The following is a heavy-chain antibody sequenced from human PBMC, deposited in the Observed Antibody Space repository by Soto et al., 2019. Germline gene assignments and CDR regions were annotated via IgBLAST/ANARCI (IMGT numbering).Heavy chain of an antibody. CDR3: ARYYDFWSGPNNYGMDV. CDR1: GGSIISYY. CDR2: IYYSGST. V-gene: IGHV4-59*01. Sequence: NPSETLSLTCTVSGGSIISYYWSWIRQPPGKRLEWIGYIYYSGSTNYNPSLKSRVTISVDTSKNQFSLKLSSVTAADTAVYYCARYYDFWSGPNNYGMDVWGQGTTVTVSS. D-gene: IGHD3-3*01. J-gene: IGHJ6*02.